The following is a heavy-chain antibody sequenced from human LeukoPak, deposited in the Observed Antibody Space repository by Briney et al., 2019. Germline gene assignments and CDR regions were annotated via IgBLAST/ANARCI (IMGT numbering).Heavy chain of an antibody. CDR2: ISPAGGTT. CDR3: AKDSQGSGWYGLDY. V-gene: IGHV3-23*01. J-gene: IGHJ4*02. CDR1: DFAFSSEA. D-gene: IGHD6-19*01. Sequence: GGSLRLSCAASDFAFSSEAMGWVRQLPGGGLEWVSTISPAGGTTYYAESMKGRFTISRDNSKSTLFLQMNSLRAEDTALYYCAKDSQGSGWYGLDYWGQGTLVTVSS.